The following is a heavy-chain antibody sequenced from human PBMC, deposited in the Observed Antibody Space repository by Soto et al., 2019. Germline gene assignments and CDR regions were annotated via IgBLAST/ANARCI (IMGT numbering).Heavy chain of an antibody. V-gene: IGHV3-53*01. CDR3: AREYRVSLLNYFYGMDV. CDR2: IYSDGST. CDR1: WFTVSSNY. D-gene: IGHD3-16*02. Sequence: GGSLRLSCATSWFTVSSNYISWVRQAPGKGLEWVSVIYSDGSTYYADSVNGRLTISSDNSNNTLYLQINDLTAEDAAGYYFAREYRVSLLNYFYGMDVWGQGTPVTVSS. J-gene: IGHJ6*02.